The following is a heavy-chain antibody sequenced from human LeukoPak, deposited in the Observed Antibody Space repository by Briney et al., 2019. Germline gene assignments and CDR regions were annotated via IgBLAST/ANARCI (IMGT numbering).Heavy chain of an antibody. D-gene: IGHD3-3*01. V-gene: IGHV3-7*03. J-gene: IGHJ3*02. CDR3: AKHVRFLEWLSDAFDI. Sequence: GGSLRLSCAASEFTFSRYWMSWVRQAPGKGLEWVANINQDGSQKYYVDSVKGRFTISRDNSKNTLYLQMNSLRAEDTAVYYCAKHVRFLEWLSDAFDIWGQGTMVTVSS. CDR1: EFTFSRYW. CDR2: INQDGSQK.